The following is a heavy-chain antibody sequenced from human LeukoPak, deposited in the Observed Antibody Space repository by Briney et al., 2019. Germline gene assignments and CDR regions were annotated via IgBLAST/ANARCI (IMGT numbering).Heavy chain of an antibody. V-gene: IGHV3-53*01. J-gene: IGHJ4*02. CDR2: IYSGGDT. CDR1: GFTVSSSY. Sequence: GGSLRLSCAASGFTVSSSYMSWVRQAPGKGLEWVSVIYSGGDTYYGDSVKGRFTISRDNSKNTLYLQMNSLRAEDTAVYYCARAKMTVYYFDYWGQGTLVTVSS. D-gene: IGHD4-17*01. CDR3: ARAKMTVYYFDY.